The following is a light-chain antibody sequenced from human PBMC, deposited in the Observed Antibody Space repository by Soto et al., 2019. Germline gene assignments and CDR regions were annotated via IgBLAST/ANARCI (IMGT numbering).Light chain of an antibody. J-gene: IGLJ1*01. CDR3: CSYAGSGTYV. Sequence: QSVLTQPASVSGSPGQSITISCTVTSSDVGSYNLVTWYQQHPGKAPKLMIYEVTKRPSGVSNRFSGSKSGNTASLTISGLQAEDEADYYCCSYAGSGTYVFGTGTKVTVL. CDR2: EVT. CDR1: SSDVGSYNL. V-gene: IGLV2-23*02.